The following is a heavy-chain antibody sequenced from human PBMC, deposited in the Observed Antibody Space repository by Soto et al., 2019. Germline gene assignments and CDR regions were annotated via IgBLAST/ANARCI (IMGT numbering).Heavy chain of an antibody. CDR1: GYTFASYG. CDR2: ISPYDGYT. V-gene: IGHV1-18*01. J-gene: IGHJ6*02. Sequence: QVQLVQSGAEVKKPGASVKVSCKASGYTFASYGINWVRQAPGQGLEWLGWISPYDGYTHYEQILQGRVSMTTDTSTKTAYMELRSLRSDDTAMYYCARGGYYDSSGARNYYFYGMNVWGQGTTVTVSS. D-gene: IGHD3-22*01. CDR3: ARGGYYDSSGARNYYFYGMNV.